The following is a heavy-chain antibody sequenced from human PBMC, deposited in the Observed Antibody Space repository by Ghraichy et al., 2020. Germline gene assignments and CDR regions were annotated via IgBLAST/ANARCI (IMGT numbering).Heavy chain of an antibody. V-gene: IGHV3-7*01. J-gene: IGHJ4*02. Sequence: GGSLRLSCVASGLTFSSYWMSWVRQGPGKGLEWVANIKVDGTEKNYVDSVKGRFTISRDNAKNSLYLQMNSLRVEDTAVYYCARAKFDVWGSYPLGYWGRGTLVTVSS. D-gene: IGHD3-16*01. CDR1: GLTFSSYW. CDR3: ARAKFDVWGSYPLGY. CDR2: IKVDGTEK.